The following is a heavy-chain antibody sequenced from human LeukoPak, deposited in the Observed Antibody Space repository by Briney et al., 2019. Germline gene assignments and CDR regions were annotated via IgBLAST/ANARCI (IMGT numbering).Heavy chain of an antibody. V-gene: IGHV1-46*01. CDR2: INPSGGST. Sequence: GASVKVSCKASGYTFTSYYMHWVRQAPGQGLEWMGIINPSGGSTGYAQKFQGRVTMTRDTSTSTVYMELSSLRSEDTAVYYCARDNCGGDCLIPHDAFDIWGQGTMVTVSS. CDR1: GYTFTSYY. D-gene: IGHD2-21*02. J-gene: IGHJ3*02. CDR3: ARDNCGGDCLIPHDAFDI.